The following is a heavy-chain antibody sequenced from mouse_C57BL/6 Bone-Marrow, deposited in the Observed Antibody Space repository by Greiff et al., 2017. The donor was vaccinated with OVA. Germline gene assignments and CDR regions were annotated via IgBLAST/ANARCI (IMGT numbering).Heavy chain of an antibody. V-gene: IGHV14-2*01. D-gene: IGHD2-3*01. J-gene: IGHJ4*01. Sequence: VQLQQSGAELVKPGASVKLSCTASGFNIKDYYMPWVKQRTEQALAWIGRIAPEDGETKYAPTFQGKATITADTSSNTAYLQLSSLTSEDTAVYYCAVDGYSYAMDDWGQGTSVTVSS. CDR2: IAPEDGET. CDR3: AVDGYSYAMDD. CDR1: GFNIKDYY.